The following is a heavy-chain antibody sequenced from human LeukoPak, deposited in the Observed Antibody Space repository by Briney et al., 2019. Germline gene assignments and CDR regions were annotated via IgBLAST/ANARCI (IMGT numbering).Heavy chain of an antibody. Sequence: GGSLRLSCAASGFTFSSYSMNWVRQAPGKGLEWVSSISSSSSYIYYADSVEGRFTISRDNAKNSLYLQMNSLRAEDTAVYYCARVSRPGPGLDYWGQGTLVTVSS. V-gene: IGHV3-21*01. CDR1: GFTFSSYS. J-gene: IGHJ4*02. CDR2: ISSSSSYI. CDR3: ARVSRPGPGLDY.